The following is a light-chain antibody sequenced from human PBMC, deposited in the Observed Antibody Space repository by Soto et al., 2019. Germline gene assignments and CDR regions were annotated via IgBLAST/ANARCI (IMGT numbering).Light chain of an antibody. CDR2: TAS. V-gene: IGKV1-5*03. CDR1: QSISSW. J-gene: IGKJ1*01. CDR3: QQYNNWPWT. Sequence: DIQMTQSPATLSASLGDRVIITCRASQSISSWLAWYQQKPGKAPKLLIYTASSLQSGVPSRFRGSGSGTEFTLTISSLQSEDFAVYYCQQYNNWPWTFGQGTKVDIK.